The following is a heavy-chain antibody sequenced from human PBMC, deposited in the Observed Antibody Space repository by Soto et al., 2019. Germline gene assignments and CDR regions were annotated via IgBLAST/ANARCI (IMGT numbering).Heavy chain of an antibody. CDR1: GGSISSSSYY. Sequence: SETLSLTCTVSGGSISSSSYYLGWIRQPPGKGLEWIGSIYYSGSTYYNPSLKSRVTISVDTSKNQFSLKLSSVTAADTAVYYCARRITFGGVIVHNWFDPWGQGTLVTVSS. CDR3: ARRITFGGVIVHNWFDP. J-gene: IGHJ5*02. D-gene: IGHD3-16*02. V-gene: IGHV4-39*01. CDR2: IYYSGST.